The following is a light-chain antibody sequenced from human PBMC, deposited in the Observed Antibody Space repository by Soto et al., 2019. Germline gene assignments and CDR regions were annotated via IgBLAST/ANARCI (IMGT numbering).Light chain of an antibody. J-gene: IGLJ1*01. V-gene: IGLV2-14*01. CDR2: EVS. Sequence: QSVLTQPASVSGSPGQSIAISCTGTSSDVGGYNYVSWYQHHPGKAPKLMIYEVSNRPSGVSNRFSGSKSGNTASLTISGLQAEDEADYYCGSYTTSATLVFGTGTKVTVL. CDR3: GSYTTSATLV. CDR1: SSDVGGYNY.